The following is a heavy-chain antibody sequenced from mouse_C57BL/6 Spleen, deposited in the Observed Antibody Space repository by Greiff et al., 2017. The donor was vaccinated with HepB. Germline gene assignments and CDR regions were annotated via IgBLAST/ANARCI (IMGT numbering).Heavy chain of an antibody. D-gene: IGHD1-1*01. J-gene: IGHJ2*01. CDR3: ARDRDYYGSDPYFDY. Sequence: EVKLVESEGGLVQPGSSMKLSCTASGFTFSDYYMAWVRQVPEKGLEWVANINYDGSSTYYLDSLKSRFIISRDNAKNILYLQMSSLKSEDTATYYCARDRDYYGSDPYFDYWGQGTTLTVSS. CDR1: GFTFSDYY. V-gene: IGHV5-16*01. CDR2: INYDGSST.